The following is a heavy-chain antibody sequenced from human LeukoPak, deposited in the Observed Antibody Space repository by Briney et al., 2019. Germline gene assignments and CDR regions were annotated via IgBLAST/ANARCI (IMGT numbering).Heavy chain of an antibody. V-gene: IGHV3-21*04. CDR1: GFTFSSYS. Sequence: PGGSLRLSCAASGFTFSSYSMNWVRQAPGKGLEWVSSISSSSSYIYYADSVKGRFTISRDNAKNSLYLQMNSLRAEDTALYYCAKDEDYGDYRGPFDYWGQGTLVTVSS. CDR2: ISSSSSYI. D-gene: IGHD4-17*01. J-gene: IGHJ4*02. CDR3: AKDEDYGDYRGPFDY.